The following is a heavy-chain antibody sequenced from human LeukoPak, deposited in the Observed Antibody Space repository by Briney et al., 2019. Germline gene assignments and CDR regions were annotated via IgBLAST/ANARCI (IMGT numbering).Heavy chain of an antibody. D-gene: IGHD2-8*01. CDR1: GGSISSSSYY. CDR2: IYYSGST. Sequence: SETLSLTCTVSGGSISSSSYYWGWIRQPPGKGLEWIGYIYYSGSTNYNPSLKSRVTISVDTSKNQFSLKLSSVTAADTAMYFCARSFNEKYYFESWGQGTLVTVSS. V-gene: IGHV4-61*05. J-gene: IGHJ4*02. CDR3: ARSFNEKYYFES.